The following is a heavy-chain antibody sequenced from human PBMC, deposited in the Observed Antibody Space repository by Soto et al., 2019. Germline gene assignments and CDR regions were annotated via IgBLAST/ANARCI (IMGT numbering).Heavy chain of an antibody. V-gene: IGHV1-46*01. CDR1: GYTFTSYY. D-gene: IGHD1-26*01. CDR3: ARDRGSYLEPKWWFDP. Sequence: QVQLVQSGAEVKKPGASVKVSCKASGYTFTSYYMHWVRQAPGQGLEWMGIINPSGGSKSYAQKFQGRVNMTRDTYTSTVSMELSSVRSEDTAVYYCARDRGSYLEPKWWFDPWGQGPLVTVSS. CDR2: INPSGGSK. J-gene: IGHJ5*02.